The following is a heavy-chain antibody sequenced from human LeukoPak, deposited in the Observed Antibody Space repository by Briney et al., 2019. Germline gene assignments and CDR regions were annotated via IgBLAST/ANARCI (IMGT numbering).Heavy chain of an antibody. D-gene: IGHD3-22*01. CDR3: ARDLLPNYYDSSGPPDY. Sequence: PAGSLRLSCAASGFTFSSYSLNWVRQAPGKGLEWVSSISSSRTYIYYADSVKGRFTISRDNAKNSLYLQMNSLRAEDTAVYYCARDLLPNYYDSSGPPDYWGQGTLVTASS. V-gene: IGHV3-21*01. J-gene: IGHJ4*02. CDR1: GFTFSSYS. CDR2: ISSSRTYI.